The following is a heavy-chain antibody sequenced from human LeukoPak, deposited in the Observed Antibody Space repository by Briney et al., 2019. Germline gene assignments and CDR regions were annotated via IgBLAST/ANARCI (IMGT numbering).Heavy chain of an antibody. V-gene: IGHV3-23*01. D-gene: IGHD5-18*01. J-gene: IGHJ4*02. CDR2: IVNSGGST. CDR3: AKDRAGYSYGMFDS. Sequence: PGGSLRLSCVASGFTFSNYAKSWVRQAPGKGLEWVSGIVNSGGSTYYADSVKGRLTISRDNSKKTVYLQMSSLRGDDTAVYYCAKDRAGYSYGMFDSWGQGTLVTVSS. CDR1: GFTFSNYA.